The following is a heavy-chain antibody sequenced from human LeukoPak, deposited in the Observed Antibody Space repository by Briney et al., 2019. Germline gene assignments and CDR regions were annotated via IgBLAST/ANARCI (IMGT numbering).Heavy chain of an antibody. CDR3: ARLRAYCSESTCYGSLLDY. CDR2: IYTSGST. V-gene: IGHV4-61*02. CDR1: GGSISSGSHY. J-gene: IGHJ4*02. Sequence: SETLSLTCTVSGGSISSGSHYWSWIRQPAGKGLEWIGRIYTSGSTNYNPSLKSRVTISVDTSKNQFSLKLSSVTAADTAAYYCARLRAYCSESTCYGSLLDYWGQGTLVTVSS. D-gene: IGHD2-15*01.